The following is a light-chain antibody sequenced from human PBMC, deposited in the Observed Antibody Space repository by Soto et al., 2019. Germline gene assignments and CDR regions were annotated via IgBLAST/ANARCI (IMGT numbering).Light chain of an antibody. V-gene: IGLV1-44*01. CDR3: AAWDDSLNAYV. Sequence: QSVLPQPPSASGTPGQRVSISCSGSSSNIGRNTVNWYQQFPGTTPKLLIYNNGQRPSGVPDRFSGSKSGTSASLAINGLQSEDESDYYCAAWDDSLNAYVFGTGTQLTVL. CDR1: SSNIGRNT. J-gene: IGLJ1*01. CDR2: NNG.